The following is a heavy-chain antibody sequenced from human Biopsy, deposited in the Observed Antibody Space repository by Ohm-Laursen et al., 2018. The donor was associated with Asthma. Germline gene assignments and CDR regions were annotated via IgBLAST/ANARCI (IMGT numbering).Heavy chain of an antibody. CDR3: ARKAGPCISRTCYSLDF. CDR1: GGTFNTYV. V-gene: IGHV1-69*13. D-gene: IGHD2-2*01. CDR2: INSVFGTT. Sequence: SVKVSCKSLGGTFNTYVIGWVRQAPGQGPEWMGGINSVFGTTTYPQKFQDRVTITADDSTSTVYMELSSLRSEDTAVYYCARKAGPCISRTCYSLDFWGQGTLVTVSS. J-gene: IGHJ4*02.